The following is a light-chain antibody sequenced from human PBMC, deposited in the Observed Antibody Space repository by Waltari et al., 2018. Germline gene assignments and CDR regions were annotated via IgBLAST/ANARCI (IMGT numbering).Light chain of an antibody. CDR1: QSISSW. Sequence: DIQMTQSPSTLSASVGDRVTITSRASQSISSWLAWYQQKPGKAPKLLIYDASSLESGVPSRFSGSGSGTEFTLTISSLQPEDVALYYCQQYYDIPLTFGGGTKVEIK. CDR2: DAS. CDR3: QQYYDIPLT. J-gene: IGKJ4*01. V-gene: IGKV1-5*01.